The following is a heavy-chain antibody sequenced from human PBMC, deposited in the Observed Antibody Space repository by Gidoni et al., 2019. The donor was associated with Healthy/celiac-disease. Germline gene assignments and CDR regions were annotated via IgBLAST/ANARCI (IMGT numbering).Heavy chain of an antibody. J-gene: IGHJ6*02. CDR3: ARGGTTVTYYYYGRDV. CDR1: GYTFTSDY. V-gene: IGHV1-46*01. D-gene: IGHD4-17*01. CDR2: INPSGGST. Sequence: QVQLVQSGAVVKKPGASVKVSCKASGYTFTSDYMHWVRQAPGQGLEWMGIINPSGGSTSYEQKFQGRVTMTRDTSTSTVYMELSSLRSEDTAVYYCARGGTTVTYYYYGRDVWGQGTTVTVSS.